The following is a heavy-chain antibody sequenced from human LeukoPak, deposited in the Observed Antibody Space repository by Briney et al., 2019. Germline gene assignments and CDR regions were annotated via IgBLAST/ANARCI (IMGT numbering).Heavy chain of an antibody. Sequence: ASVTVSCKASGYTFTGYYMHWVRQAPGQGIEWMGWINPNSGGTNYAQKFQGRVTMTRDTSISTAYMELSRLRSVDTAVYYCARGGDGIAAAGTDYWGQGTLVTVSS. D-gene: IGHD6-13*01. CDR3: ARGGDGIAAAGTDY. J-gene: IGHJ4*02. V-gene: IGHV1-2*02. CDR1: GYTFTGYY. CDR2: INPNSGGT.